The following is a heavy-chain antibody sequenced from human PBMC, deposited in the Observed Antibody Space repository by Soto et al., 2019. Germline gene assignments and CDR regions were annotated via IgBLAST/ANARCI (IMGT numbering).Heavy chain of an antibody. D-gene: IGHD6-19*01. CDR2: ISSSSSYI. Sequence: EVQLVESGGGLVKPGGSLRLSCAASGFTFSSYRMNWVRQAPGKGLEWVSSISSSSSYIYYADSVKGRFTISRDNAKNSLYLQMNSLRAEDTAVYYCTRVNIAVAGNPLDYWGQGTLVTVSS. CDR3: TRVNIAVAGNPLDY. CDR1: GFTFSSYR. V-gene: IGHV3-21*01. J-gene: IGHJ4*02.